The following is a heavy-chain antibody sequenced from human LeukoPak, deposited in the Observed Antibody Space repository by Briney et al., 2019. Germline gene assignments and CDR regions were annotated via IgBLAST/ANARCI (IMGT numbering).Heavy chain of an antibody. V-gene: IGHV1-46*01. J-gene: IGHJ5*02. Sequence: ASVKVSCKASGYTFTSYYMHWVRQAPGQGLGWMGIINPSGGSTSYAQKFQGRVTMTRDMSTSTVYMELSGLRSEDTAVYYCARDGVALWFDPWGQGTLVTVSS. D-gene: IGHD2-15*01. CDR2: INPSGGST. CDR3: ARDGVALWFDP. CDR1: GYTFTSYY.